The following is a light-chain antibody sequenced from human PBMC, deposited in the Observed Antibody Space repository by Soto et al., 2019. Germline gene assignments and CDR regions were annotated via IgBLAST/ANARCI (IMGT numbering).Light chain of an antibody. CDR2: DAS. J-gene: IGKJ1*01. Sequence: DIQLTQSPSFLSASEGDRVTITCRASQNINRWLAWYQQKPGKAPKLLIYDASNLESGVPSRFSGSGSGTDFTLTISGLQPDDFATYYCQQFNTYPAFGQGTKVELK. V-gene: IGKV1-5*01. CDR3: QQFNTYPA. CDR1: QNINRW.